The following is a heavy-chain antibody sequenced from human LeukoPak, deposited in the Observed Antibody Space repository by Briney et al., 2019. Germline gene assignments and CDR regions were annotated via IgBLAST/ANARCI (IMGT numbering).Heavy chain of an antibody. J-gene: IGHJ4*02. CDR2: IYHSGST. CDR1: GYSISSGYY. Sequence: SETLSLTCTVSGYSISSGYYWGWIRQPPGKGLEWIGSIYHSGSTYYNPSLKSRVTISVDTSKNQFSLKLSSVTAADTAVYYCARGAVAGNNFDYWGQGTLVTVSS. CDR3: ARGAVAGNNFDY. D-gene: IGHD6-19*01. V-gene: IGHV4-38-2*02.